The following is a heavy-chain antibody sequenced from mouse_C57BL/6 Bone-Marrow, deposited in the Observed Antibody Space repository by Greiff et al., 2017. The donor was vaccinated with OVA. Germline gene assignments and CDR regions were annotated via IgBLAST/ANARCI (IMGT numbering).Heavy chain of an antibody. CDR3: ASAVFAY. V-gene: IGHV1-50*01. J-gene: IGHJ3*01. Sequence: QVQLQQPGAELVKPGASVKLSCKASGYTFTSYWMQWVKQRPGQGLEWIGEIDPSDSYPNYNQKFKGKATLTVDTSSSTAYMQLSSLTSVDSAVYYCASAVFAYWGQGTLVTVSA. CDR2: IDPSDSYP. CDR1: GYTFTSYW.